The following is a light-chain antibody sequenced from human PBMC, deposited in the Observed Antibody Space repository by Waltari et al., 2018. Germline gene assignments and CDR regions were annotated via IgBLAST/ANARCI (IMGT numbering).Light chain of an antibody. CDR1: ESVSKF. J-gene: IGKJ1*01. CDR3: QKYDSLPAT. CDR2: HAS. V-gene: IGKV3-20*01. Sequence: EVVLTQSPGTLSLSPGEGATLSCRARESVSKFLAWYQQKPGQAPRLLIYHASNRASGIADRFSGSGVRTDFSLTISRLEPEDFAVYYCQKYDSLPATFGQGTKVEIK.